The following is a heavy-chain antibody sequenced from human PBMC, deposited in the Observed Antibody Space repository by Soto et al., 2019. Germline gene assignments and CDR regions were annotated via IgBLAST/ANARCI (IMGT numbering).Heavy chain of an antibody. Sequence: QVQVQESGPGLVKPSETLSLTCTVSGGSISNHYWSWIRQSPGKGLEWIGNIYHSGTTNYNLSLKGRVTISIDSSKNQVFLKLNSVTAADTAVYYCARGGYRTLAWFDPWGQGTLVTVSS. D-gene: IGHD6-13*01. CDR2: IYHSGTT. J-gene: IGHJ5*02. CDR1: GGSISNHY. CDR3: ARGGYRTLAWFDP. V-gene: IGHV4-59*11.